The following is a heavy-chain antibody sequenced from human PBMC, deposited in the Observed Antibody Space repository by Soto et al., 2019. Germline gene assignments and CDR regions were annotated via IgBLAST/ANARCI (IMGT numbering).Heavy chain of an antibody. D-gene: IGHD6-13*01. CDR3: ARSNPHSSFRFRSYYYGMDV. CDR2: IDTAGDT. Sequence: PGGSLRLSCAASGFTFSSYDLHWVRQVTGKGLEWVSTIDTAGDTYYPGSVQGRFTISRENAKNSFYLQMNSLRAGDTAVYYCARSNPHSSFRFRSYYYGMDVWGQGTTVTVSS. CDR1: GFTFSSYD. J-gene: IGHJ6*02. V-gene: IGHV3-13*01.